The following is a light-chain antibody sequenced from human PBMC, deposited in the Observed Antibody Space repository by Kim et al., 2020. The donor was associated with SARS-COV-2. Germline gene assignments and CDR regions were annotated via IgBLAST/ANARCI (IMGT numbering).Light chain of an antibody. CDR2: NAS. J-gene: IGKJ2*01. Sequence: LSAFVGDRVTLTCRASQGISSALAWYQHKPGKPPKLLIYNASHLQSGVPSRFSGSGSGTDFTLTISSLQPEDFATYFCQQFHSYPSFGQGTKLEI. CDR3: QQFHSYPS. CDR1: QGISSA. V-gene: IGKV1-13*02.